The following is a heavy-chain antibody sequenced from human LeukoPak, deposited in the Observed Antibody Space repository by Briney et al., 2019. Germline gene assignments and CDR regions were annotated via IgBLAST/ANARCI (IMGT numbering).Heavy chain of an antibody. D-gene: IGHD2-15*01. CDR2: IRSSSNPI. V-gene: IGHV3-48*02. CDR3: ARGSGSAFDY. Sequence: PGGSLRLSCAASGLTFSSYIMNWVRQAPGKGLEWVSYIRSSSNPIYYADSVTGRLTISRDNAKNSLYLQMNSLRDEDTAVYYCARGSGSAFDYWGQGTLVTVSS. CDR1: GLTFSSYI. J-gene: IGHJ4*02.